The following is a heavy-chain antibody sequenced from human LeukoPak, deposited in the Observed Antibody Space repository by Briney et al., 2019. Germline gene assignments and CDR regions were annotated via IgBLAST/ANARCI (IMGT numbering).Heavy chain of an antibody. V-gene: IGHV4-59*01. CDR1: GDSFTTNY. Sequence: SETLSLTCTVSGDSFTTNYWSWIRQSPGKGLEWIGYIIYSGSTTYNPSLKSRATISLDTSKNQFSLKLSSVTAADTAVYYCARDRWFDCWGQGTLVTVSS. J-gene: IGHJ5*01. CDR2: IIYSGST. CDR3: ARDRWFDC.